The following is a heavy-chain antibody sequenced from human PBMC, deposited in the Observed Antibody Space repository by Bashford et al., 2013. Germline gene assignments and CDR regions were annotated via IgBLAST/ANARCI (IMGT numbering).Heavy chain of an antibody. J-gene: IGHJ6*02. CDR1: GGTFSSYA. D-gene: IGHD3-22*01. CDR2: IIPIFGTA. CDR3: ARAKAPGYYDSSAQGAYGMDV. V-gene: IGHV1-69*13. Sequence: SVKVSCKASGGTFSSYAISWVRQAPGQGLEWMGGIIPIFGTANYAQKFQGRVTITADESTSTAYMELSSLRSEDTAVYYCARAKAPGYYDSSAQGAYGMDVWGQGTTVTVSS.